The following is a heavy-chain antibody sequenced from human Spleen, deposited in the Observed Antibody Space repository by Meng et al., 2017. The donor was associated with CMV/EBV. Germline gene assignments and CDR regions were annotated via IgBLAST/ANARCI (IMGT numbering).Heavy chain of an antibody. V-gene: IGHV3-15*01. CDR2: IKSKTDGGTT. CDR1: GFTFSNAW. D-gene: IGHD2-21*01. Sequence: GESLKISCAASGFTFSNAWMSWVRQAPGKGLEWVGRIKSKTDGGTTDYAAPVKGRFTISRDDSKNTLYLQMNSLRAEDTAVYYCATYCVGDCSLRRAFDSWGQGTLVTVSS. CDR3: ATYCVGDCSLRRAFDS. J-gene: IGHJ4*02.